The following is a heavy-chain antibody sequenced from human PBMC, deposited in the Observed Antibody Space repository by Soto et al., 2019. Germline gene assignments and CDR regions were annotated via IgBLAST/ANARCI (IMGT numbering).Heavy chain of an antibody. CDR1: GTSLNSGTNY. Sequence: PSETLSLTCTVSGTSLNSGTNYWNWVRQPPGKALEWIGYIYGSGNTKYNPSLKSRVTISQDTSKNQVSLKMNSVTATDTAMYYCAGDWGPYWFDPCGQGILVTVSS. CDR3: AGDWGPYWFDP. J-gene: IGHJ5*02. CDR2: IYGSGNT. D-gene: IGHD7-27*01. V-gene: IGHV4-61*01.